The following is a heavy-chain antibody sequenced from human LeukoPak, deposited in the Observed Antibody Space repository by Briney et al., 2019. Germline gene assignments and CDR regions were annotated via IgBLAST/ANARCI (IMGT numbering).Heavy chain of an antibody. CDR2: IYTSGST. Sequence: SETLSLTCTVSGGSISSGSYYWSWIRQPAGKGLEWIGRIYTSGSTNYNPSLKSRLTISVDTFKNQFSLNLSSVTAADTAVYYCARDSDRFDPWGQGTLVTVSS. CDR3: ARDSDRFDP. V-gene: IGHV4-61*02. CDR1: GGSISSGSYY. J-gene: IGHJ5*02.